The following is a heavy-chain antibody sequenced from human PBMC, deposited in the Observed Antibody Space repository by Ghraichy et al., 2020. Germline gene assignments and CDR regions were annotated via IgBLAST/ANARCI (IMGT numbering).Heavy chain of an antibody. D-gene: IGHD6-13*01. V-gene: IGHV1-8*01. CDR3: ALCGSSWYYFQH. Sequence: ASVKVSCKASGYTFTSYDINWVRQATGQGLEWMGWMNPNSGNTGYAQKFQGRVTMTRNTSISTAYMELSSLRSEDTAVYYCALCGSSWYYFQHWGQGTLVTVSS. CDR1: GYTFTSYD. J-gene: IGHJ1*01. CDR2: MNPNSGNT.